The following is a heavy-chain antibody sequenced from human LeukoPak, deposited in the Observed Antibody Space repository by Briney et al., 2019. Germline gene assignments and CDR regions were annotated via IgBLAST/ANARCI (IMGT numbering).Heavy chain of an antibody. CDR3: ARGRGIVGATYFDY. CDR1: GGSFSGYY. CDR2: INHSGST. D-gene: IGHD1-26*01. Sequence: PSETLSLTCAVYGGSFSGYYWRWIRQPPGKGLEWIGEINHSGSTNYNPSLKSRVTISVDTSKNQFSLKLSSVTAADTAVYYCARGRGIVGATYFDYWGQGTLVTVSS. V-gene: IGHV4-34*01. J-gene: IGHJ4*02.